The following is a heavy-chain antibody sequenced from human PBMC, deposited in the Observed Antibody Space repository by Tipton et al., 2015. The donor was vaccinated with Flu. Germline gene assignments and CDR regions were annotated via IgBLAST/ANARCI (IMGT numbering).Heavy chain of an antibody. CDR3: ARHIEDYGGNSDWYFDL. J-gene: IGHJ2*01. D-gene: IGHD4-23*01. Sequence: LRLSCAASGYSISSGYYWGWIRQPPGKGLEWIGSIYHSGSTYYNPSLKSRVTISVDTSKNQFSLKLSSVTAADTAVYYCARHIEDYGGNSDWYFDLWGRGTLVTVSS. CDR2: IYHSGST. CDR1: GYSISSGYY. V-gene: IGHV4-38-2*01.